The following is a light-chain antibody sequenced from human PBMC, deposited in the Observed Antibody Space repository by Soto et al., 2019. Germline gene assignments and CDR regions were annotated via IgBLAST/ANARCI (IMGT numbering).Light chain of an antibody. Sequence: EIVLTQSPGTLSLSPGERATLSCRASQSVSANFVAWYQQKPGQPPRLFIYAASGRAAGIPDRFSGSGSGTDFTLTISRLEHEDLAVYYCQQYGSSPYTFAQGTKLEI. J-gene: IGKJ2*01. V-gene: IGKV3-20*01. CDR3: QQYGSSPYT. CDR1: QSVSANF. CDR2: AAS.